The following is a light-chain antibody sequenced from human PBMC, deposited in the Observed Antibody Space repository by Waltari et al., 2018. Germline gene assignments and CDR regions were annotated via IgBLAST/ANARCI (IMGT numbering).Light chain of an antibody. CDR2: ETS. CDR3: QQYGSTPRT. Sequence: EVVLTQSPATLSLSPGAGATLSCRASHSVSRGYLAWYQQRPGQAPRLLISETSSRANGIPDRFSGSGSGTDFTLSISRLESEDFAVYYCQQYGSTPRTFGQGTRV. V-gene: IGKV3-20*01. CDR1: HSVSRGY. J-gene: IGKJ1*01.